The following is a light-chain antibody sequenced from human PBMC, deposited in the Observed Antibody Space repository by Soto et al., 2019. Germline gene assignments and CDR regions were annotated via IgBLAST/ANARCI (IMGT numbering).Light chain of an antibody. Sequence: DIQMTQSPSSLSVSVGDRVTITCRARQSIGGFLNWYQQKLGKAPKLLIYAASSLQSGVPSRFSGSGSGTDFTLTISSLQPEDFATYYCQQANSFPYTFGQGTKLEIK. V-gene: IGKV1-39*01. CDR2: AAS. CDR3: QQANSFPYT. CDR1: QSIGGF. J-gene: IGKJ2*01.